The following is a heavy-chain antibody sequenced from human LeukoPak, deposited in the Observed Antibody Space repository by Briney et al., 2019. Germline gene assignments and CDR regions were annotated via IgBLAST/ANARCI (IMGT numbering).Heavy chain of an antibody. J-gene: IGHJ6*02. CDR2: INPNSGGT. CDR1: GYTLTGYY. CDR3: ARGTYYYYGMDV. Sequence: ASVKVSCKASGYTLTGYYMHWVRQAPGQGLEWMGWINPNSGGTNYAQKFQGRVTMTRDTSISTAYMELSRLRSDDTAVYYCARGTYYYYGMDVWGQGTTVTVSS. V-gene: IGHV1-2*02.